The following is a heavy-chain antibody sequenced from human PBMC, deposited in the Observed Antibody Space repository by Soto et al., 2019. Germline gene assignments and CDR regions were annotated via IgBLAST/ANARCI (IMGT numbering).Heavy chain of an antibody. J-gene: IGHJ6*02. V-gene: IGHV4-30-4*01. CDR3: ARDPLQDYYYYGMDV. CDR2: IYYSGST. CDR1: GGSISSGDYY. D-gene: IGHD4-4*01. Sequence: QVQLQESGPGLVKPSQTLSLTCTVSGGSISSGDYYWSWIRQPPGKGLEWIGYIYYSGSTYYNPSLKSRVTISVDTSTNQFSLKLSSVTAADTAVYYCARDPLQDYYYYGMDVWGQGTTVTVSS.